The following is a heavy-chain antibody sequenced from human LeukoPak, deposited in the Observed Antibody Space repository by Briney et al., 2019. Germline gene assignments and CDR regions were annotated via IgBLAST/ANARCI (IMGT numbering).Heavy chain of an antibody. CDR2: ISSSSSYI. Sequence: PSETLSLTCTVSGGSISSSSYYWGWIRQAPGKGLEWVSSISSSSSYIYYADSMKGRFTISRDNAKSSVYLQMNSLRAEDTAVYYCAGGYSSSWYTFDPWGQGTLVTVSS. CDR3: AGGYSSSWYTFDP. CDR1: GGSISSSS. D-gene: IGHD6-13*01. V-gene: IGHV3-21*01. J-gene: IGHJ5*02.